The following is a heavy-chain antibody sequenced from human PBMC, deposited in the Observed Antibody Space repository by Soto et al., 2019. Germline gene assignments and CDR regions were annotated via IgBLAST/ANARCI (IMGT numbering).Heavy chain of an antibody. CDR2: IYYTGST. CDR3: AKYRRTEAEGFTLDY. D-gene: IGHD6-13*01. CDR1: GDSINNYY. J-gene: IGHJ4*02. Sequence: SETLSLTCTVSGDSINNYYWSWIRQPPGKRLEWIGYIYYTGSTTYNPSLESRVTMSXXXXXXXXXXXLSSVNAADTAVYYCAKYRRTEAEGFTLDYWGRGTLVTVSS. V-gene: IGHV4-59*01.